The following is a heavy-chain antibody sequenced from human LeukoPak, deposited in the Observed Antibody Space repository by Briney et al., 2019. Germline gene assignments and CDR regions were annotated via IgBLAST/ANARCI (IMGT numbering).Heavy chain of an antibody. Sequence: GGSLRLSCAASGFTFSSYAMHWVRQAPGKGLEYVSAISSNGGSTYYANSVKGRFTISRDNSKNTLYLQMGSPRAEDMAVYYCARGECSGGSCYSGDYWGQGTLVTVSS. CDR1: GFTFSSYA. CDR3: ARGECSGGSCYSGDY. V-gene: IGHV3-64*01. D-gene: IGHD2-15*01. J-gene: IGHJ4*02. CDR2: ISSNGGST.